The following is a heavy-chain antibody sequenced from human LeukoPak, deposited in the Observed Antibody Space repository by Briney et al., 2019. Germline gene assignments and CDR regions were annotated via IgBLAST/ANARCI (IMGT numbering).Heavy chain of an antibody. CDR3: AKAELGVDTFFDY. CDR1: GFTFSDYA. V-gene: IGHV3-23*01. CDR2: LSGSGAGT. J-gene: IGHJ4*02. Sequence: GGSLRLSCAASGFTFSDYALGRVRQAPGRGLEWVATLSGSGAGTYYSDSVQGRFTISRDNSKRTLFLQMSSLRAEDTAFYYCAKAELGVDTFFDYWGQGTLVTVSS. D-gene: IGHD3-3*01.